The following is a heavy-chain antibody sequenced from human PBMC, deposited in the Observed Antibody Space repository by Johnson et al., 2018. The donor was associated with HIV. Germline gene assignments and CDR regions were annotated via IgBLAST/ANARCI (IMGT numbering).Heavy chain of an antibody. V-gene: IGHV3-11*04. J-gene: IGHJ3*02. Sequence: QVQLVESGGGLIQPGGSLRLSCAASGFTFSDYYMSWIRQAPGKGLEWVSYISSSGSTIYYADSVKGRFTLSRDNAKNSLYLQMNSLRAEDTAVYYCARDFSSSSNAFDIWGQGTMVTVSS. CDR1: GFTFSDYY. CDR3: ARDFSSSSNAFDI. CDR2: ISSSGSTI. D-gene: IGHD6-6*01.